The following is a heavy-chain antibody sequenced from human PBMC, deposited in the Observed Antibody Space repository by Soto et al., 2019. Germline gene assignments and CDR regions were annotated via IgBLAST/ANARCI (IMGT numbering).Heavy chain of an antibody. CDR3: AASCVGCGGFNYYGMDV. CDR1: GGSISSGGYY. V-gene: IGHV4-31*03. Sequence: QVQLQESGPGLVKPSQTLSLTCTVSGGSISSGGYYWSWIRQHPGKGLEWIGYIYYSASTYYNPSLKSRVTISVDTSKNQFSLKLSSVTAADTAVYYCAASCVGCGGFNYYGMDVWGQGTTVTVSS. J-gene: IGHJ6*02. D-gene: IGHD2-21*01. CDR2: IYYSAST.